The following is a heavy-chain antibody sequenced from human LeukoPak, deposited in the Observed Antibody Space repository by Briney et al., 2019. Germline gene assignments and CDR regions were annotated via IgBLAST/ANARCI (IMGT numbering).Heavy chain of an antibody. CDR2: IYPGDSDT. V-gene: IGHV5-51*01. D-gene: IGHD2-15*01. CDR1: GYSFTSYW. Sequence: GESLKISCKGSGYSFTSYWTGWVRQMPGKGLEWMGIIYPGDSDTRYSPSFQGQVTISADKSISTAYLQWSSLKASDTAMYYCARRLGYCSGGSCYHFDYWGQGTLVTVSS. J-gene: IGHJ4*02. CDR3: ARRLGYCSGGSCYHFDY.